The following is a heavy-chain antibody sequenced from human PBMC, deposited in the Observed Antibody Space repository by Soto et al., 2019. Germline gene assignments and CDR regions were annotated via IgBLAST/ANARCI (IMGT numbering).Heavy chain of an antibody. D-gene: IGHD2-15*01. V-gene: IGHV1-18*01. J-gene: IGHJ5*02. CDR3: ATSGYCSGGSCYWFDP. CDR1: GYTFTSYG. Sequence: GASVKVSCKASGYTFTSYGISWVRQAPGQGLEWMGWISAYNGNTNYAQKFQGRVTMTEDTSTDTAYMELSSLRSEDTAVFYCATSGYCSGGSCYWFDPWGQGTLVTVSS. CDR2: ISAYNGNT.